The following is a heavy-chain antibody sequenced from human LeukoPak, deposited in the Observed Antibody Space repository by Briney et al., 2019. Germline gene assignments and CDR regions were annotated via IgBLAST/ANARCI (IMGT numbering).Heavy chain of an antibody. CDR2: IYYSGTT. CDR1: GGSFSGYY. Sequence: KPSETLSLTCAVYGGSFSGYYWSWIRQPPGKGLEWIGTIYYSGTTYYNPSLKSRVTISLDTSKNQFSLKLSSVTAADTAIYYCARDFSSSSTVYYYYYMDVWGKGTTVTVSS. D-gene: IGHD6-6*01. CDR3: ARDFSSSSTVYYYYYMDV. J-gene: IGHJ6*03. V-gene: IGHV4-34*01.